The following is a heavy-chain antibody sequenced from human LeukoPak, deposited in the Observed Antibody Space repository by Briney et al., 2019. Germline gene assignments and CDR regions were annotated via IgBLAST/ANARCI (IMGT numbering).Heavy chain of an antibody. V-gene: IGHV3-9*01. D-gene: IGHD2-2*01. J-gene: IGHJ3*02. CDR1: GFTFDDYA. CDR3: ARDIRLVVVPAAENDAFDI. Sequence: GGSLRLSCAASGFTFDDYAMHWVRQAPGKGLEWVSGISWNSGTIYYADSVKGRFTISRDNAKNSLYLQMNSLRAEDTAVYYCARDIRLVVVPAAENDAFDIWGQGTMVTVSS. CDR2: ISWNSGTI.